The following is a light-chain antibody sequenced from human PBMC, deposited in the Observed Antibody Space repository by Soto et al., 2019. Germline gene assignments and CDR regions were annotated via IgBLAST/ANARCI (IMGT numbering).Light chain of an antibody. CDR3: SSQRTTSTLV. J-gene: IGLJ2*01. CDR1: SSDVGAYNY. Sequence: QSVLTQPASVSGSPGQSITISCTGTSSDVGAYNYVSWYQQHPGKAPKLMIYDVSNRPSGVSNRFSGSKSGNTASLTISGLQAEDEADYYSSSQRTTSTLVFGGGTKLTVL. CDR2: DVS. V-gene: IGLV2-14*03.